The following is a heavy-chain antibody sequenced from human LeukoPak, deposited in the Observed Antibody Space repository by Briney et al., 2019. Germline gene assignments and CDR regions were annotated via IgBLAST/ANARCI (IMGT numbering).Heavy chain of an antibody. D-gene: IGHD5-18*01. Sequence: GGSLRLSCAASGFTVSSNYMSWVRQAPGKGLEWVSVIYSGGSTYYADSVKGRFTISRDNSKNTLYLQMNSLRAEVTAVYYCARVTKITSYGMDVWGQGTTVTASS. CDR1: GFTVSSNY. CDR2: IYSGGST. CDR3: ARVTKITSYGMDV. V-gene: IGHV3-66*02. J-gene: IGHJ6*02.